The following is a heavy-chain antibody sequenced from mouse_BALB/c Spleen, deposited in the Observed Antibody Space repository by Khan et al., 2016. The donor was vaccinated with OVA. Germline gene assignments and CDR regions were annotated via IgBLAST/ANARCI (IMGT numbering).Heavy chain of an antibody. Sequence: QVQLQQPGAELVRPGTSVKVSCKASGYAFSDYLIEWVKQRPGQGLEWIGLINPGSDDTNYNEKFKGKATLTADKSSSTAYMQLSNLTSDDSAVFVGARGGYGGFAYWGQGTLVTVSA. J-gene: IGHJ3*01. CDR2: INPGSDDT. D-gene: IGHD2-14*01. CDR3: ARGGYGGFAY. V-gene: IGHV1-54*01. CDR1: GYAFSDYL.